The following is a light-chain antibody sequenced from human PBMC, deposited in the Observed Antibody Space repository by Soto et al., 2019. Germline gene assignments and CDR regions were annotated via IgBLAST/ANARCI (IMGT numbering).Light chain of an antibody. Sequence: IVMTQSPDSLAVSLGESATINCKSRQSVLYSSNNRNYLAWYQQKPGQPPKLLIYWASTRESGVPDRFSGSGSGTDFTLTISSLQAEDVAVYYCQQYYSTPLTFGGGAKVDIK. CDR2: WAS. CDR3: QQYYSTPLT. CDR1: QSVLYSSNNRNY. V-gene: IGKV4-1*01. J-gene: IGKJ4*01.